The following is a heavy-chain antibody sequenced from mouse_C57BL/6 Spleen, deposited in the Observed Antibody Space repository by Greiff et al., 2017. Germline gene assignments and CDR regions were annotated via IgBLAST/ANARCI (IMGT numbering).Heavy chain of an antibody. D-gene: IGHD1-1*01. CDR2: IDPSDSYT. Sequence: QVQLQQPGAELVKPGASVKLSCKASGYTFTSYWMQWVKQRPGQGLEWIGEIDPSDSYTNYNQKFKGKATLTVDTSSSTAYMQLSSLTSEDSAVYYCARKYCGSSAMDYWGQGTSVTVSS. J-gene: IGHJ4*01. CDR3: ARKYCGSSAMDY. CDR1: GYTFTSYW. V-gene: IGHV1-50*01.